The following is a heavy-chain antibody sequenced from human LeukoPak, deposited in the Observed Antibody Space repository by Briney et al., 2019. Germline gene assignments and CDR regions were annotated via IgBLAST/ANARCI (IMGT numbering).Heavy chain of an antibody. J-gene: IGHJ3*02. D-gene: IGHD3-3*01. CDR3: ARDTNAYYDFWSGYLGAFDI. CDR2: IYYSGSN. V-gene: IGHV4-59*01. CDR1: GGSISSYY. Sequence: PSETLSLTCTVSGGSISSYYWSWIRQPPGKGLEWIGYIYYSGSNNYNPSLKSRVTISVDTSKNQFSLKLSSVPAADTAVYYCARDTNAYYDFWSGYLGAFDIWGQGTMVTVSS.